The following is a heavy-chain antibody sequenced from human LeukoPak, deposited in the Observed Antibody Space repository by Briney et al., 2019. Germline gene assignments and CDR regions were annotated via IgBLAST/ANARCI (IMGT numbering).Heavy chain of an antibody. V-gene: IGHV7-4-1*02. CDR1: GYTFTSYA. CDR3: ARFPGHDDYGDYPSYPSPDGYYYYGMDV. D-gene: IGHD4-17*01. CDR2: INTNTGNP. J-gene: IGHJ6*02. Sequence: ASVKVSCKASGYTFTSYAMNWVRQAPGQGLEWMGWINTNTGNPTYAQGFTGRFVFSLDTSVSTAYLQISSLKAEDTAVYYCARFPGHDDYGDYPSYPSPDGYYYYGMDVWGQGTTVTVSS.